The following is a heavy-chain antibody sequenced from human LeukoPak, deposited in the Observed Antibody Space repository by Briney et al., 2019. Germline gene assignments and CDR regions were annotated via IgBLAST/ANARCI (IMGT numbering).Heavy chain of an antibody. CDR1: GYTFSSYA. CDR2: ISAYNGNT. J-gene: IGHJ4*02. Sequence: GASVKVSCKASGYTFSSYAMNWVRQAPGQGLEWMGWISAYNGNTNYAQKLQGRVTMTTDTSTSTAYMELSSLRSEDTAVYYCTGGSYEIGRVYWGQGTLVTVSS. V-gene: IGHV1-18*04. CDR3: TGGSYEIGRVY. D-gene: IGHD1-26*01.